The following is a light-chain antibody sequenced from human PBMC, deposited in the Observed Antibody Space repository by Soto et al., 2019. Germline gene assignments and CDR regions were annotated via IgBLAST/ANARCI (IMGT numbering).Light chain of an antibody. V-gene: IGLV2-11*01. J-gene: IGLJ3*02. CDR1: SSDVGGYNY. CDR2: DVN. CDR3: CSYAGSNILM. Sequence: QSVLTQPRSVSGSPGQSVTISCTGTSSDVGGYNYVSWYQQHPGKVPKLMIFDVNKRPSGVPDRFSGSKSGNMASLTISGLQAEDEADYHCCSYAGSNILMFGGGTKVTVL.